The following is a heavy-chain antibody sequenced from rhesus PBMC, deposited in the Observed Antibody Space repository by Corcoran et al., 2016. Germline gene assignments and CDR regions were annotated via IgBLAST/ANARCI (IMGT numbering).Heavy chain of an antibody. CDR2: ISGSGGST. CDR1: GGSISSNY. Sequence: QLQLQESGPGLVKPSETLSLTCAVSGGSISSNYWSWIRQPPGKGLEWIGRISGSGGSTDYNPSLKSRVTISTDTAKNKVSLKRSSVTAADTAVYYCARVGDWGFYFDYWGQGVLVTVSS. J-gene: IGHJ4*01. D-gene: IGHD5-42*01. CDR3: ARVGDWGFYFDY. V-gene: IGHV4-173*01.